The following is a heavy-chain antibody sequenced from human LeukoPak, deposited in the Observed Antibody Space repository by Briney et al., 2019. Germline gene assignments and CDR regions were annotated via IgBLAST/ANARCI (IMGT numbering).Heavy chain of an antibody. V-gene: IGHV1-46*01. Sequence: ASVKVSCKASGYTFTSYYMHWVRQAPGQGLEWMGIINPSGGSTSYAQKFQGRVTMTRDMSTSTVYMELSSLRSEDTAVYYCARGGDGGLWFGELWSDYYMDVWGKGTTVTISS. CDR2: INPSGGST. D-gene: IGHD3-10*01. J-gene: IGHJ6*03. CDR1: GYTFTSYY. CDR3: ARGGDGGLWFGELWSDYYMDV.